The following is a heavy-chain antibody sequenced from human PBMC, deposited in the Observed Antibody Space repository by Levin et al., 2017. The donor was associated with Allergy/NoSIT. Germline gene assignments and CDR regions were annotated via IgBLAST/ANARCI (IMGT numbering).Heavy chain of an antibody. CDR2: IYRGGTT. V-gene: IGHV3-66*01. D-gene: IGHD3-10*01. J-gene: IGHJ6*03. CDR3: ARRYYGLGTYYMDV. Sequence: LSLTCAASGFTVSSNYMSWVRPAPGKGLEWVSLIYRGGTTYYADSVKGRFTISRDNSNNTLYLQMNSLRAEDTAVYYCARRYYGLGTYYMDVWGKGTTVTVAS. CDR1: GFTVSSNY.